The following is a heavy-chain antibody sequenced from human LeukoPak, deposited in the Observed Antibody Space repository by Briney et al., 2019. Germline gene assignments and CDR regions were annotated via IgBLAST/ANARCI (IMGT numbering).Heavy chain of an antibody. CDR2: IYRGGNT. J-gene: IGHJ4*02. CDR3: ARELASGD. V-gene: IGHV3-53*01. Sequence: GGSLRLSCAASGFTVSSNYMSWVRQAPGKGLEWVSIIYRGGNTYYADSVKGRFTISRDNSKNTLYLQMNSLRAEDTAVYYCARELASGDWGQGTLVTVSS. D-gene: IGHD6-13*01. CDR1: GFTVSSNY.